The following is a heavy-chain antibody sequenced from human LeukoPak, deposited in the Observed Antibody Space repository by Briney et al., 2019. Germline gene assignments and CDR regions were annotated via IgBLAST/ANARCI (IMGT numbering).Heavy chain of an antibody. D-gene: IGHD3-22*01. CDR2: MNPNSGNT. J-gene: IGHJ4*02. Sequence: ASVKVSCKASGYTFTSYDINWVRQATGQGLEWMGWMNPNSGNTGYAQKFQGRVTITRNTSISTAYMELSSLRSEDTAVYYCARGDGLLYYFDYWGQGTLVTVSS. CDR3: ARGDGLLYYFDY. CDR1: GYTFTSYD. V-gene: IGHV1-8*03.